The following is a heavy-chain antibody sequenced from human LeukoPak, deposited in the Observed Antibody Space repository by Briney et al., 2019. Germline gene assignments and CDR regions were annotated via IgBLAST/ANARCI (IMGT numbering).Heavy chain of an antibody. CDR2: IRYDGSTK. CDR1: GFTFSSYG. D-gene: IGHD3-10*01. J-gene: IGHJ4*02. CDR3: AKDRGDVLLWFGALSSLDY. V-gene: IGHV3-30*02. Sequence: GGSLRLSCAASGFTFSSYGMHWVRQAPGKGLEWVAFIRYDGSTKYYADSVKGRFTISRDNSKNTPYLQMNSLRAEDTAVYYCAKDRGDVLLWFGALSSLDYWGQGTLVTVSS.